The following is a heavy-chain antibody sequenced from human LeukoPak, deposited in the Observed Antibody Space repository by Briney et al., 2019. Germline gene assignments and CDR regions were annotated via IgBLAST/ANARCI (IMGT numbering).Heavy chain of an antibody. D-gene: IGHD3-22*01. Sequence: GESLKISCKGSGYTFTTHWIAWVRQMPGKGLEWMGIIYPGDSDTRYSPSFQGQVTISADKSISTAYLQWSSLKASDTAMYYCARRGGSSGYYYLDYWGQGTLVTVSS. V-gene: IGHV5-51*01. CDR3: ARRGGSSGYYYLDY. CDR1: GYTFTTHW. CDR2: IYPGDSDT. J-gene: IGHJ4*02.